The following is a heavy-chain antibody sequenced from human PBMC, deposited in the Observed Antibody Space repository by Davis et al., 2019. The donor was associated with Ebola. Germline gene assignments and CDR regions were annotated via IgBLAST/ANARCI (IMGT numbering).Heavy chain of an antibody. V-gene: IGHV3-30*02. Sequence: WVRQIPGKGLEWVTIITSDGTYISYGDSVKGRFTISRDNSKNTLHLQMDSLRIEDTAVYYCTKGGSFDLWGRGTLVTVSS. CDR3: TKGGSFDL. CDR2: ITSDGTYI. J-gene: IGHJ2*01.